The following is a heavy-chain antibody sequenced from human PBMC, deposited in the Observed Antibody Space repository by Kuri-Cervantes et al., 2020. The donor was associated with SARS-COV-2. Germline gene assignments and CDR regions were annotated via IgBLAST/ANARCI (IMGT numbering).Heavy chain of an antibody. V-gene: IGHV1-2*02. D-gene: IGHD4-11*01. Sequence: ASVKVSCKASGYTFTGYYMHWVRQAPGQGLEWMGWINPNSGGTNYAQKFQGRVTMTRDTSISTAYMELSRLRSDGTAVYYCARVPYSNYDWFDPWGQGTLVTVSS. CDR2: INPNSGGT. CDR1: GYTFTGYY. J-gene: IGHJ5*02. CDR3: ARVPYSNYDWFDP.